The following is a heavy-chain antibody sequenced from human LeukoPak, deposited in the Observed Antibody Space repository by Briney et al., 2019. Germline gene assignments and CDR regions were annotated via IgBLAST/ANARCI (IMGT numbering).Heavy chain of an antibody. CDR3: ARDWSSGWYEEYYFDY. V-gene: IGHV3-20*04. Sequence: GGSLRLSCAAPGFTFDDYGLSWVRQAPGTGLGLVSGINWNGGSTGYADSVKGRFTISRDNAKNSLYLQMNSLRAEDTALYYCARDWSSGWYEEYYFDYWGQGTLVTVSS. J-gene: IGHJ4*02. D-gene: IGHD6-19*01. CDR2: INWNGGST. CDR1: GFTFDDYG.